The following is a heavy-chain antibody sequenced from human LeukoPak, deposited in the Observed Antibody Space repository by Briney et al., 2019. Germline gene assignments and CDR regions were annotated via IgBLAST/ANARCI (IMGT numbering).Heavy chain of an antibody. D-gene: IGHD3-3*01. CDR2: IYYSGST. CDR3: ARDQGFLEEETSAFDI. J-gene: IGHJ3*02. Sequence: SETLSLTCTVSGGSISSGGYYWSWIRQHPGKGLEWIGYIYYSGSTYYNPSLKSRVTISVDTSKNLFSLKLSSVTAADTAVYYCARDQGFLEEETSAFDIWGQGTMVTVSS. V-gene: IGHV4-31*03. CDR1: GGSISSGGYY.